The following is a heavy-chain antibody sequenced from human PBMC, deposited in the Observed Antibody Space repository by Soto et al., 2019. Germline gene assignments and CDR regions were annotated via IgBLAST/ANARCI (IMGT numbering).Heavy chain of an antibody. V-gene: IGHV3-66*01. CDR3: ARNDYDSSGYYYGGAFDV. D-gene: IGHD3-22*01. J-gene: IGHJ3*01. CDR1: GFTVSSNY. Sequence: EVQLVESGGGLVQPGGSLRLSCAASGFTVSSNYMSWVRQAPGKGLEWVSVIYSGGSTFYADSVKGRFTISRDNSKNTLYLLMNSLRAEDTAVYYCARNDYDSSGYYYGGAFDVWGQGTMVTVSS. CDR2: IYSGGST.